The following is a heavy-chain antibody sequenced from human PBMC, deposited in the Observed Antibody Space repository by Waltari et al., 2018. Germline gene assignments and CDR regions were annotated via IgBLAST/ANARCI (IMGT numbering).Heavy chain of an antibody. CDR1: GGTFSSYA. V-gene: IGHV1-69*13. D-gene: IGHD2-15*01. J-gene: IGHJ5*02. CDR2: TIPIVGTA. Sequence: QVQLVQSGAEVKKPGSSVKVSCKASGGTFSSYAISWVRQAPGQGLEWMGGTIPIVGTANYAQKFQGRGTITADESTSTAYMELSSLRSEDTAVYYCARMVVAAPHNWFDPWGQGTLVTVSS. CDR3: ARMVVAAPHNWFDP.